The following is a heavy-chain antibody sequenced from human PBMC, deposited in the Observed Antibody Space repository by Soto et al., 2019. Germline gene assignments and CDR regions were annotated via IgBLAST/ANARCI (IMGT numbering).Heavy chain of an antibody. CDR3: ARSGPPAGY. CDR2: IRAYNGNT. V-gene: IGHV1-18*01. CDR1: GYTFTSYA. D-gene: IGHD3-10*01. Sequence: QVQLVQSGAEVKKPGASVKVSCKASGYTFTSYAISWVRQAPGQGLEWMGWIRAYNGNTNYAQKLQGRVTMTTATSTPPASRELRRRGSADPAVYYCARSGPPAGYGGQGTLVTVSS. J-gene: IGHJ4*02.